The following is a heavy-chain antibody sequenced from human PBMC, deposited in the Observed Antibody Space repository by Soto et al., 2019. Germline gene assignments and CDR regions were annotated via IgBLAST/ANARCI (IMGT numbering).Heavy chain of an antibody. CDR2: IIPIFGTA. V-gene: IGHV1-69*01. J-gene: IGHJ6*02. D-gene: IGHD1-26*01. CDR3: ARMGDLRDPDYPFRPYYYYGMDV. Sequence: QVQLVQSGAEVKKPGSSVKVSCKASGGTFSSYAISWVRQAPGQGLEWMGGIIPIFGTANYAQKFQGRVTITADESTSTAYMELSSLRSEDTAVYYCARMGDLRDPDYPFRPYYYYGMDVWGQGTTVTVSS. CDR1: GGTFSSYA.